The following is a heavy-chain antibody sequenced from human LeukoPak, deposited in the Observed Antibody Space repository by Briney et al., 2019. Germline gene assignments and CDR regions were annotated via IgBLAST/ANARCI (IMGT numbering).Heavy chain of an antibody. CDR2: IYSSGST. V-gene: IGHV4-59*01. CDR1: GGSISSYY. Sequence: PSETLSLTCTVSGGSISSYYWSWIRQPPGKGLEWIAYIYSSGSTKYNPFLKSRVTISVDTSKNQFSLKLSSVTAADTAVYYCARGVNSGYFDYCGQGTLVTVSS. CDR3: ARGVNSGYFDY. J-gene: IGHJ4*02. D-gene: IGHD1-26*01.